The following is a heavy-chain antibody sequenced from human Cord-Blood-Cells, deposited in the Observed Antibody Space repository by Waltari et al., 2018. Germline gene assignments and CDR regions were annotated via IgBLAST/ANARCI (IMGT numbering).Heavy chain of an antibody. D-gene: IGHD6-13*01. J-gene: IGHJ4*02. CDR1: GFPLSTSGVG. V-gene: IGHV2-5*02. CDR3: AATCWSSSCLDY. Sequence: QITLKESGPTLVKPTQPLTLTCTFSGFPLSTSGVGVGWIRQPPGKALEWLALLYWDDDKRYSPSLKSRLTITKDTSKNQVVLTMTNMDPVDTATYYCAATCWSSSCLDYWGQGTLVTVSS. CDR2: LYWDDDK.